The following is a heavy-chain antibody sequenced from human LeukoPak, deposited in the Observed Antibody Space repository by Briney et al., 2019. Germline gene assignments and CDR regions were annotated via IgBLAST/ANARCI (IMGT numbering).Heavy chain of an antibody. V-gene: IGHV1-69*13. Sequence: ASVKVSCRASGGTFSSYAISWVRQAPGQGLEWMGGIIPIFGTANYAQKFQGRVTITADESTSTAYMELSSLRSEDTAVYYCTVAAADWGFDYWGQGTLVTVSS. CDR2: IIPIFGTA. CDR3: TVAAADWGFDY. CDR1: GGTFSSYA. D-gene: IGHD6-13*01. J-gene: IGHJ4*02.